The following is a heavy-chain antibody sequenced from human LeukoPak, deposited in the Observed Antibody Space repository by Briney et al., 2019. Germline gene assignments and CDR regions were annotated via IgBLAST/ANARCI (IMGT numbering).Heavy chain of an antibody. CDR1: GGSFSAYY. CDR3: ARATTMVRGLRN. D-gene: IGHD3-10*01. CDR2: INHSGST. J-gene: IGHJ4*02. V-gene: IGHV4-34*01. Sequence: SETLSLTCAVYGGSFSAYYWSWIRQPPGKGLEWIGEINHSGSTNYNPSLKSRVTISVDTSKNRFSLKLSSVTAADTAVYYCARATTMVRGLRNWGQGTLVTVSS.